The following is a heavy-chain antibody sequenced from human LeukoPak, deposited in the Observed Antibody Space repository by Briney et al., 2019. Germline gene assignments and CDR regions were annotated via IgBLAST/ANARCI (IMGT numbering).Heavy chain of an antibody. Sequence: GGSLRLSCAASGFTFGICGMHWVRQAPGKGLEWVAMISYDGNSKHYTDSVKGRFTISRDTSKSTLFLQMNSLKTEDTALYYCASLVVGLTSAAFDIWGQGTMVIISS. CDR1: GFTFGICG. V-gene: IGHV3-30*03. CDR2: ISYDGNSK. J-gene: IGHJ3*02. CDR3: ASLVVGLTSAAFDI. D-gene: IGHD2-15*01.